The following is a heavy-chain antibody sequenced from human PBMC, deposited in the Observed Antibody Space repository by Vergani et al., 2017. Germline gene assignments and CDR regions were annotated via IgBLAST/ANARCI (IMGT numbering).Heavy chain of an antibody. D-gene: IGHD3-3*01. CDR3: TTLIVYDFWSGYYGPDY. CDR1: GFTFSNAW. V-gene: IGHV3-15*07. J-gene: IGHJ4*02. CDR2: IKSKTDGGTT. Sequence: EVQLVESGGGLVKPGGSLRLSCAASGFTFSNAWMNWVRPAPGKGLEWVGRIKSKTDGGTTDYAAPVKGRFTISRDDSKNTLYLQMNSLKTEDTAVYYCTTLIVYDFWSGYYGPDYWGQGTLVTVSS.